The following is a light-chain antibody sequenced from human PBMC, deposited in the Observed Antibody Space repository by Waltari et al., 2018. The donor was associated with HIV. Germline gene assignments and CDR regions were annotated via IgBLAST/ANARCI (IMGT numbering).Light chain of an antibody. Sequence: EIVLTQSPATLSLSPGERATLSCRASRSVGSYLAWYQQRPGQAPRLLIYDASNRATGIPARFSGSVSGTEFTLTISSLEPEDFAVYYCQQRTNWPPHNFGQGTKLEIK. CDR1: RSVGSY. J-gene: IGKJ2*01. CDR2: DAS. V-gene: IGKV3-11*01. CDR3: QQRTNWPPHN.